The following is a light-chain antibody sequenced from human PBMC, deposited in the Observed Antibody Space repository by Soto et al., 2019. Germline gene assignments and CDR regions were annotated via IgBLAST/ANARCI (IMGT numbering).Light chain of an antibody. CDR3: CSYAGDNSWV. CDR1: SSDVGSYDL. V-gene: IGLV2-23*02. Sequence: QSVLAQPASVSGSPGQSITVSCTGTSSDVGSYDLVSWYQQHPGQAPKVMIYGVTKRPSGVSNRFSGNRSGNTASLTISGLQAEDEAEDYCCSYAGDNSWVFGGGTKVTVL. J-gene: IGLJ3*02. CDR2: GVT.